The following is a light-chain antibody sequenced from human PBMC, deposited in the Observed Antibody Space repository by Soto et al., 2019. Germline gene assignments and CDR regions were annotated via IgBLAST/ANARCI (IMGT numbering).Light chain of an antibody. CDR2: GAS. Sequence: ENVLTQSPVTLSLSPGERATLSCRASQSVGRNYLAWFQQKSGQAPRLVIYGASSRAAGIPDRLSGSGSGTDFTLTISRLEPEDFAVDYCQQYATSPITFGQATRLEIK. J-gene: IGKJ5*01. CDR3: QQYATSPIT. V-gene: IGKV3-20*01. CDR1: QSVGRNY.